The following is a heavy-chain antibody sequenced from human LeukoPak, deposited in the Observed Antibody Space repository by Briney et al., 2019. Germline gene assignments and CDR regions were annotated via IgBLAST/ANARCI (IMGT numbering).Heavy chain of an antibody. CDR1: GFTFSSYS. J-gene: IGHJ4*02. CDR2: ITSISTSI. V-gene: IGHV3-48*01. CDR3: ARTLLYCSGGNCYPTRFDY. D-gene: IGHD2-15*01. Sequence: GGSLRLSCAASGFTFSSYSMNWVRQAPGEGREWVSYITSISTSIYYADSVKGRFTISRDNAKNSLYLQMNSLRAEDTAVYYCARTLLYCSGGNCYPTRFDYWGQGTLVTVSS.